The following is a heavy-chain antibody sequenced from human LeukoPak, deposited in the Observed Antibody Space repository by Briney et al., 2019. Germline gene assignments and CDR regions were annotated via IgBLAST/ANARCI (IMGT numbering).Heavy chain of an antibody. J-gene: IGHJ4*02. CDR3: AGLRFHGGNTV. CDR2: MYYSGTT. CDR1: GASVNSGSHY. V-gene: IGHV4-61*03. Sequence: SETQSLTCTVSGASVNSGSHYWSWFRQPPGKGLEWIGYMYYSGTTNYNPSLKSRVTMSVDTSKNHFSLKMNSLTAADTAEYYCAGLRFHGGNTVWGQGTPVTVSS. D-gene: IGHD2-15*01.